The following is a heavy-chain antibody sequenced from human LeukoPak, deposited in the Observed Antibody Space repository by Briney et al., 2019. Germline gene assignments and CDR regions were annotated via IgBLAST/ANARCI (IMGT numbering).Heavy chain of an antibody. Sequence: PGGSLRLSCAASGFTFSNAWMSWVRQAPGKGLEWVGRIKSKTDGGTTDYAAPVKGRFTISRDDSKNTLYLQMNSLKTEDTAVYYCTTGKGIVGAYYFDYWGQGTLVTVSS. CDR3: TTGKGIVGAYYFDY. CDR2: IKSKTDGGTT. J-gene: IGHJ4*02. D-gene: IGHD1-26*01. CDR1: GFTFSNAW. V-gene: IGHV3-15*01.